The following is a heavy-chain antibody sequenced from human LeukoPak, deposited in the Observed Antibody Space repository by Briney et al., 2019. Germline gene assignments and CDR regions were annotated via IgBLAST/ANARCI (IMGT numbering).Heavy chain of an antibody. CDR1: GGSISSYY. D-gene: IGHD3-3*01. Sequence: SETLSLTCTVSGGSISSYYWSWIRQPAGKGLEWIGRIYTSGSTNYNPSLKSRGTMSVDTSKNQFSLKLSSVIAADTAVYYCARESSYYDFWSRHNNWFDPWGQGTLVTVSS. CDR3: ARESSYYDFWSRHNNWFDP. J-gene: IGHJ5*02. V-gene: IGHV4-4*07. CDR2: IYTSGST.